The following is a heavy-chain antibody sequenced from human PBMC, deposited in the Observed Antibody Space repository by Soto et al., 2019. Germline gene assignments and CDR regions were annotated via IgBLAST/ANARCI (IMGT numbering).Heavy chain of an antibody. CDR2: ISAYNGNT. V-gene: IGHV1-18*01. J-gene: IGHJ4*02. Sequence: QVQLVQSGAEVKKPGASVKVSCKASGYTFTSYGISWVRQAPGQGLEWMGWISAYNGNTNYAQKLQGRVTMTTDTSTSTAYMELRRLRSDDTAVYYCTLEPTVVAANLVGYWGQGTLVTVSS. CDR3: TLEPTVVAANLVGY. CDR1: GYTFTSYG. D-gene: IGHD2-15*01.